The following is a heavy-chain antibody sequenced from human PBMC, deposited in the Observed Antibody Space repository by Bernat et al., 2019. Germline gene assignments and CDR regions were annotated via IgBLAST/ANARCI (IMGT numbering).Heavy chain of an antibody. D-gene: IGHD4-17*01. CDR2: IKSKTAGGTT. CDR3: TTVPRVLYGDYMYFDY. V-gene: IGHV3-15*07. J-gene: IGHJ4*02. Sequence: EVQLVESGGGLVKPGGSLRLSCAASGFTFSNAWMNWVRQAPGKGLEWVGRIKSKTAGGTTDYAAPVKGRFTISRDDSKNTLYLQMNSLKTEDAAVYYCTTVPRVLYGDYMYFDYWGQGTLVTVSS. CDR1: GFTFSNAW.